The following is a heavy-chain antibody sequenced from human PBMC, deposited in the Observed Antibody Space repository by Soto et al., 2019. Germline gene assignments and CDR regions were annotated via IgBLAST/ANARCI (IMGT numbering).Heavy chain of an antibody. CDR3: ARMGAGYCVSISCYPSPTMGYGMDV. CDR2: ISDSSTYI. CDR1: GFTFNTYT. V-gene: IGHV3-21*01. D-gene: IGHD2-2*01. Sequence: GSLRLSCAASGFTFNTYTMNWVRQAPGKGLEWVSSISDSSTYIYYADSLKGRFTISRDNAKNSLYLQMNSLRAEDTAVYYCARMGAGYCVSISCYPSPTMGYGMDVWGQGTTVTVS. J-gene: IGHJ6*02.